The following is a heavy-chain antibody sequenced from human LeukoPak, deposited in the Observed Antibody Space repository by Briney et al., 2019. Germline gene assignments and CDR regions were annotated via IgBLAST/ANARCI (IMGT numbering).Heavy chain of an antibody. CDR2: ISYDGSNK. J-gene: IGHJ4*02. Sequence: GGSLRLSCAASGFTVSTYGMSWVRQAPGKGLEWVAVISYDGSNKYYADSVKGRFTISRDNSKNTLYLQMNSLRAEDTAVYYCANLITPYSSSSGRDYWGQGTLVTVSS. CDR3: ANLITPYSSSSGRDY. V-gene: IGHV3-30*18. D-gene: IGHD6-6*01. CDR1: GFTVSTYG.